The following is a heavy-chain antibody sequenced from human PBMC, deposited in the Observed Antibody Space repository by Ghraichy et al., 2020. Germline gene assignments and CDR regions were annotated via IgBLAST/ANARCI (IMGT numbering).Heavy chain of an antibody. D-gene: IGHD3-10*01. Sequence: SQTLSLTCTVSGASIRTYFWSWIRQPPGKGLEWIGDIFYSGSTNYNPSLKNRVTISVDASNNQFSLNLSSVTAADTAVYYCARMGGYKAPLWYWGQGTLVAVSS. J-gene: IGHJ4*02. CDR2: IFYSGST. V-gene: IGHV4-59*01. CDR3: ARMGGYKAPLWY. CDR1: GASIRTYF.